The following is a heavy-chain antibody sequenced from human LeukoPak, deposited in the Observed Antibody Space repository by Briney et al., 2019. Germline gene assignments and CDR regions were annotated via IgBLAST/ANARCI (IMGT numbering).Heavy chain of an antibody. CDR3: ARTIFGVDDAFDI. CDR1: GGSISSYY. J-gene: IGHJ3*02. CDR2: IYYSGST. Sequence: SETLSLTCTVSGGSISSYYWSWIRQPPGKGLEWIGYIYYSGSTNYNPSLKSRVTISVDTSKNQFSLKLSSVTAADTAVYYCARTIFGVDDAFDIWGQGTMVTVSS. V-gene: IGHV4-59*01. D-gene: IGHD3-3*01.